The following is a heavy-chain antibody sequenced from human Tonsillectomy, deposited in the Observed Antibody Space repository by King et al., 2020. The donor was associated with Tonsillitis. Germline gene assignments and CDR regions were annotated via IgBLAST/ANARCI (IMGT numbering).Heavy chain of an antibody. CDR3: ALETWSGNDY. D-gene: IGHD3-3*01. CDR1: RFTVRSNY. J-gene: IGHJ4*02. CDR2: IYSGGNT. V-gene: IGHV3-53*04. Sequence: VQLVESGGGLVQPGGSLRLSCAASRFTVRSNYMSWVRQAPGKGLEWVSVIYSGGNTDYADSVKGRFTISRHNSKKTLYLQMNSLRAGDQAVYYCALETWSGNDYWGQGTLVTVSS.